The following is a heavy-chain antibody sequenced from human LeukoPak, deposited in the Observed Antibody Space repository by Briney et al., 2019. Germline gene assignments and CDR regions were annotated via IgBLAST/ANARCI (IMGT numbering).Heavy chain of an antibody. D-gene: IGHD4-23*01. CDR2: ISYDGSNK. CDR3: ARSPVDYGSNSYFDY. CDR1: GFTFSSYA. V-gene: IGHV3-30-3*01. Sequence: QSGGSLRLSCAASGFTFSSYAMHWVRQAPGKGLEWVAVISYDGSNKYYADSVKGRFTISRDNSKNTLYLQMNSLRAEDTAVYYCARSPVDYGSNSYFDYWGQGTLVTVSS. J-gene: IGHJ4*02.